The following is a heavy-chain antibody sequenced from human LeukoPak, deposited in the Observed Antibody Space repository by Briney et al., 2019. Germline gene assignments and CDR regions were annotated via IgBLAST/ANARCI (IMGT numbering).Heavy chain of an antibody. V-gene: IGHV3-30*02. Sequence: PGGSLRLSCAASGFAFSRYGMHWVRQAPGKGLEWVAFIRFDGSNKYLADSVKGRFTISRDNSENTLFLQMNSLRVEDTAVYYCAKDFYYGSGSPYYFDKWGQGTLVTVSS. J-gene: IGHJ4*02. CDR2: IRFDGSNK. CDR3: AKDFYYGSGSPYYFDK. D-gene: IGHD3-10*01. CDR1: GFAFSRYG.